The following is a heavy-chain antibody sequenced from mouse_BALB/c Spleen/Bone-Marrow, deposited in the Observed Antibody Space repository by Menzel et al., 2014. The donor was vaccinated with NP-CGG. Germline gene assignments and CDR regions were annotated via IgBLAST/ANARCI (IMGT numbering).Heavy chain of an antibody. Sequence: DVQLVESGGGLVQPGKSLKLTCAASGFDFSGFWMGWVRQAPGKGLGWIGEINPDSSTINYTPSLKDRFIISRDNAKNTLYLQMSKVRSEDTALYYCGRLGYYVGFAYLGQGTLVTVSA. CDR2: INPDSSTI. V-gene: IGHV4-1*02. J-gene: IGHJ3*01. D-gene: IGHD1-1*01. CDR1: GFDFSGFW. CDR3: GRLGYYVGFAY.